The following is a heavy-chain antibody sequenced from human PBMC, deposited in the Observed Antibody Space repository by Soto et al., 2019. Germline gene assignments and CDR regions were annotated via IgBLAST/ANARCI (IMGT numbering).Heavy chain of an antibody. CDR1: GFTFDDYA. J-gene: IGHJ5*02. D-gene: IGHD6-19*01. Sequence: GGSLRLSCAASGFTFDDYAMHWVRQAPGKGLEWVSAISWSGGSTDYADSVKGRFTISRDNSKNTLYLQMNSLRAEDTAVYYCAKSPYSSGWYSAWGQGTLVTV. CDR3: AKSPYSSGWYSA. CDR2: ISWSGGST. V-gene: IGHV3-23*01.